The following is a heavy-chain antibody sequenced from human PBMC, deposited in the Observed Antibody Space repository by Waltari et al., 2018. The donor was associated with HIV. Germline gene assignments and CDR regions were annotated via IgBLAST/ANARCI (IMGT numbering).Heavy chain of an antibody. CDR2: IYYSGST. D-gene: IGHD1-26*01. CDR3: ARHETGGARKAFDI. V-gene: IGHV4-59*08. Sequence: QVQLQESGPGLVKPSETLSLTCTVSSYSISSSYWSWIRQPPGKGLEWIGYIYYSGSTNYNPSLKSRVTVSVDTSKNQFSLNLSSVTAADTAVYYCARHETGGARKAFDIWGQGTMVTVSS. CDR1: SYSISSSY. J-gene: IGHJ3*02.